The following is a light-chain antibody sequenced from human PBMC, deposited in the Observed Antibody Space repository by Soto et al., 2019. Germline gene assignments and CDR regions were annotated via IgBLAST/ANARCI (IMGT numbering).Light chain of an antibody. CDR3: QQYNNWPGS. V-gene: IGKV3-15*01. CDR1: QSVSSN. J-gene: IGKJ2*01. CDR2: GAS. Sequence: EIVMTQSPATLSVSPGERATLSCRASQSVSSNLAWYQQKPGQAPRLLIYGASTRATGIPARFSGSGSGTEFTLTISRLQCEDVAVYYCQQYNNWPGSFGQGTKLEIK.